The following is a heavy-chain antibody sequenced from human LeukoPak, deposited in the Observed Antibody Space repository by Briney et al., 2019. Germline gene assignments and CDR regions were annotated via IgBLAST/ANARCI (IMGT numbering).Heavy chain of an antibody. CDR2: INHSGST. CDR1: GGSFSGYY. CDR3: ASERYCSSTSCYPSNH. D-gene: IGHD2-2*01. J-gene: IGHJ4*02. V-gene: IGHV4-34*01. Sequence: SETLSLTCAVYGGSFSGYYWSWIRQPPGKGLEWIGEINHSGSTNYNPSLKSRVTISVDTSKNQFSLKLSSVTAADTAAYYCASERYCSSTSCYPSNHWGQGTLVTVSS.